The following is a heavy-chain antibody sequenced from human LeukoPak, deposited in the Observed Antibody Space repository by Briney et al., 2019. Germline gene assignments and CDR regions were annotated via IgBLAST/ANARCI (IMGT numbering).Heavy chain of an antibody. CDR2: IIPILGIA. CDR3: ARILTGFGELLGSTNWFDP. Sequence: SVEVSCKASGGTFSSYAISWVRPAPGQGLEWMGRIIPILGIANYAQKFQGRVTITADKSTSTAYMELSSLRSEDTAVYYCARILTGFGELLGSTNWFDPWGQGTLVTVSS. J-gene: IGHJ5*02. CDR1: GGTFSSYA. V-gene: IGHV1-69*04. D-gene: IGHD3-10*01.